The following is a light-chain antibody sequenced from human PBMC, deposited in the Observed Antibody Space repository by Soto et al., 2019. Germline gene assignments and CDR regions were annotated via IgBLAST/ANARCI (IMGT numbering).Light chain of an antibody. CDR2: DTD. J-gene: IGKJ4*01. CDR3: XXXVTWXLT. Sequence: EVVMTQSPATLSXSPGEXATLSCRASRGIGXTLAWYQQKPGQTPRLLIYDTDTRATGVPARFIGSASGTEFTLXXTXLXXXDXXXXXXXXXVTWXLTFGGGTRVENK. V-gene: IGKV3-15*01. CDR1: RGIGXT.